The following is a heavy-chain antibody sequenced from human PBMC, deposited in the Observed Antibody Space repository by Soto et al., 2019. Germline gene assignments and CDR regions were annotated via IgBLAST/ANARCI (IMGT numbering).Heavy chain of an antibody. Sequence: SVKVSCKASGFTFTSSAFQWVRQARGQHLEWIGWIAVGSGYTNYAKRFQDRVTLTRALSTATTYMELSRLTSEDTAIYYCAADATAWQQMVPSDYWGQGTLVTV. CDR2: IAVGSGYT. D-gene: IGHD2-8*01. J-gene: IGHJ4*02. CDR3: AADATAWQQMVPSDY. V-gene: IGHV1-58*01. CDR1: GFTFTSSA.